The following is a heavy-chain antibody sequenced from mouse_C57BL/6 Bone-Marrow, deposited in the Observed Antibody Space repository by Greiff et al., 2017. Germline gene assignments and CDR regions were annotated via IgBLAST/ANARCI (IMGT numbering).Heavy chain of an antibody. D-gene: IGHD2-3*01. CDR1: GYTFTGYG. CDR3: EREDGYYSMDY. V-gene: IGHV1-69*01. J-gene: IGHJ4*01. CDR2: IDPATSCT. Sequence: QVQLQQPGAELVMPGASVKLSCKASGYTFTGYGMHWVKQRPGQGLEWIGDIDPATSCTAYNHKFKGKSTLTVDKSSSTAYMQLSSLTSEDSAVEYCEREDGYYSMDYWGQGTSVTVSS.